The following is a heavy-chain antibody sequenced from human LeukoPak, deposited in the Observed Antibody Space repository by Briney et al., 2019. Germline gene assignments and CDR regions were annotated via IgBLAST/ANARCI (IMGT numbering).Heavy chain of an antibody. D-gene: IGHD2/OR15-2a*01. CDR1: GFIFTKYW. J-gene: IGHJ4*02. CDR2: VNSDGSAT. CDR3: TSFYETN. Sequence: GGSLRLSCAASGFIFTKYWMHWVRQAPGKGLVWVSHVNSDGSATSYADSVKGRFTISRDNAKNAVYLHMNSLRVEDTAVYYCTSFYETNWGQGTLVTVSS. V-gene: IGHV3-74*01.